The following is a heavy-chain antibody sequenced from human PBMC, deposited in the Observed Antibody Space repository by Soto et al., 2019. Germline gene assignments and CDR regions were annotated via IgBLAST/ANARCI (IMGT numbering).Heavy chain of an antibody. D-gene: IGHD3-3*01. CDR1: GYTFTSYG. Sequence: VASVKVSCTASGYTFTSYGIIWVRQAPGQGLEWMGWISAYNGNTNYAQKLQGRVTMTTDTSTSTAYVELRSLRSDDTAVYYCARVRFLEWSYYFDYRGQGTLVTVSS. J-gene: IGHJ4*02. V-gene: IGHV1-18*01. CDR2: ISAYNGNT. CDR3: ARVRFLEWSYYFDY.